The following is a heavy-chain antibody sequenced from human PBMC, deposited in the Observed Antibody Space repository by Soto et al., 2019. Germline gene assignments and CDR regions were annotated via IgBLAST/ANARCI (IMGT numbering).Heavy chain of an antibody. V-gene: IGHV3-7*03. CDR2: MKKDGSEK. D-gene: IGHD3-3*01. CDR3: AKLGSGYYTGLYFDY. CDR1: GFSFGDYW. Sequence: GGSLRLSCAASGFSFGDYWMSWVRQAPGKGLEWVAHMKKDGSEKYYVDSVKGRFSVSRDNSKNSLYLQMDSLRAEDTAVYYCAKLGSGYYTGLYFDYWGQGTLVTVSS. J-gene: IGHJ4*02.